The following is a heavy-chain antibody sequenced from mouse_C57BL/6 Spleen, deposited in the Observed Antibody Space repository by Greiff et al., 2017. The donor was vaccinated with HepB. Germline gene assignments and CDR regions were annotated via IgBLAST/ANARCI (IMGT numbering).Heavy chain of an antibody. CDR2: IDPNSGGT. J-gene: IGHJ1*03. V-gene: IGHV1-72*01. D-gene: IGHD1-1*01. CDR3: ARYYYWYFDV. Sequence: QVQLQQPGAELVKPGASVKLSCKASGYTFTSYWMHWVKQRPGQGLEWIGRIDPNSGGTKYNEKFKSKATLTVDKPSSTAYMQLSSLTSEDSAVYYCARYYYWYFDVWGTGTTVTVSS. CDR1: GYTFTSYW.